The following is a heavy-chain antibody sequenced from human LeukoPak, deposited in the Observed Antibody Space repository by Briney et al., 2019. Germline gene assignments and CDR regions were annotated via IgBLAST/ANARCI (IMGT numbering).Heavy chain of an antibody. V-gene: IGHV4-61*02. Sequence: SQTLSLTCTVSGGSISSGSYYWSWIRQPAGKGLEWIGRINTSGSTNYNPSLKSRVTISVDTSKNQFSLKLSSVTAADTAVYYCARAQQPGRHCSSTSCSDFDYWGQGTLVTVSS. CDR3: ARAQQPGRHCSSTSCSDFDY. CDR1: GGSISSGSYY. CDR2: INTSGST. J-gene: IGHJ4*02. D-gene: IGHD2-2*01.